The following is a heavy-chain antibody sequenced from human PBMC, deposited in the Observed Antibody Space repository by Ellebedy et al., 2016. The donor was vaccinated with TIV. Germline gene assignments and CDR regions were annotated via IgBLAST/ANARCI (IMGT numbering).Heavy chain of an antibody. V-gene: IGHV4-38-2*02. CDR2: VYHSGTA. J-gene: IGHJ5*01. Sequence: MPGGSLRLSCTDSDSSISSARYWGWIRQSPGKGLEWIGTVYHSGTAWYNPSLRSRVTISLDTSKNPFSLRLKLTSVTAADTAVYYCGRLVAASHADSWGQGTLVTVSS. D-gene: IGHD5-12*01. CDR3: GRLVAASHADS. CDR1: DSSISSARY.